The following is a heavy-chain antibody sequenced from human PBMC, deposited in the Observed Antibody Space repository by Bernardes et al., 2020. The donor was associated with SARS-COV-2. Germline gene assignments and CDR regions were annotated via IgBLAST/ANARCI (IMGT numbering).Heavy chain of an antibody. D-gene: IGHD3-22*01. V-gene: IGHV3-72*01. CDR1: GFTFSDHY. Sequence: GGSLRLSCAASGFTFSDHYLDWVRQAPGKGLEWVGRIRNKGSNYSTKYAASVEGRFIISRDDSRKSLYLQMNSLKTEDTAVYYCAREVPKYRDSSSYAHYYYAMDVWGQGTTVTVSS. CDR3: AREVPKYRDSSSYAHYYYAMDV. J-gene: IGHJ6*02. CDR2: IRNKGSNYST.